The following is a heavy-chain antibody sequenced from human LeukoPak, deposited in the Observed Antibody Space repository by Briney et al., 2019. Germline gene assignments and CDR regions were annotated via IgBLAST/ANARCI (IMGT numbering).Heavy chain of an antibody. CDR1: GGSISSSSYY. CDR3: ARVNVLLWNYYYYGMDV. Sequence: SETLSLTCTVSGGSISSSSYYWGWIRQPPGKGLEWIGSIYYSGSTYYNPSLKSRVTISVDTSKNQFSLKLSSVTAADTAVYYCARVNVLLWNYYYYGMDVWGQGTTVTVSS. CDR2: IYYSGST. D-gene: IGHD3-10*01. J-gene: IGHJ6*02. V-gene: IGHV4-39*07.